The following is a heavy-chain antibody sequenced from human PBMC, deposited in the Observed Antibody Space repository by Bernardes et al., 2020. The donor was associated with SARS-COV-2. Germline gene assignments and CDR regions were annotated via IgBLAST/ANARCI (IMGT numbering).Heavy chain of an antibody. V-gene: IGHV3-13*01. CDR3: VKVTHYNHAMDV. D-gene: IGHD3-10*01. Sequence: GGGLRLPCAAPGITFSRSHILRVPPTFGTSPEWVPAIVAPCYTHFPRTVEGRFTISRENAKNSLHLQMNSLRAGDTAVYYCVKVTHYNHAMDVWGQGTTVTVSS. J-gene: IGHJ6*02. CDR2: IVAPCYT. CDR1: GITFSRSH.